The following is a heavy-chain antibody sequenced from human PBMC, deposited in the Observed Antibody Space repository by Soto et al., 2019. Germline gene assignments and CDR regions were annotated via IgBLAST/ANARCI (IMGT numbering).Heavy chain of an antibody. J-gene: IGHJ4*02. V-gene: IGHV4-30-4*01. CDR1: GGSVTSDEDH. Sequence: SETLSLTCTVSGGSVTSDEDHWTWIRQSPGKGLEWIGYISNSGSTGYNPSLKTRLSMSVDRSKNQFTLRLTSVTAADTAVYFCATESGSTYGYFDHWGQGTQVTVSS. CDR2: ISNSGST. D-gene: IGHD5-18*01. CDR3: ATESGSTYGYFDH.